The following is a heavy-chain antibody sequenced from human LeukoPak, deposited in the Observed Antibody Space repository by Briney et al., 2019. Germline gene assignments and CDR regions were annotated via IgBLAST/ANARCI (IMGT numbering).Heavy chain of an antibody. Sequence: PSETLSLTCTVSGGSISSGNYYWSWIRQPPGKGLEWIGYIYYSGSTNYNPSLKSRVTISVDTSKNQFSLKLSSVAAADTAVYYCARDGHYHFNWFDPWGQGTLVTVSS. CDR1: GGSISSGNYY. V-gene: IGHV4-61*01. J-gene: IGHJ5*02. CDR3: ARDGHYHFNWFDP. D-gene: IGHD1-14*01. CDR2: IYYSGST.